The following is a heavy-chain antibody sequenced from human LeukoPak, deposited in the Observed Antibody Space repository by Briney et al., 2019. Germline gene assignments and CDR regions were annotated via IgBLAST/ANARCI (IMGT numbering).Heavy chain of an antibody. Sequence: PSETLSLTCAVYGGSFSGYYWSWIRQPAGKGLEWIGRIYTSGSTNYNPSLKSRVTMSVDTSKNQFSLKLSSVTAADTAVYYCARAALAVAGSPLNWFDPWGQGTLVTVSS. D-gene: IGHD6-19*01. CDR1: GGSFSGYY. V-gene: IGHV4-59*10. J-gene: IGHJ5*02. CDR3: ARAALAVAGSPLNWFDP. CDR2: IYTSGST.